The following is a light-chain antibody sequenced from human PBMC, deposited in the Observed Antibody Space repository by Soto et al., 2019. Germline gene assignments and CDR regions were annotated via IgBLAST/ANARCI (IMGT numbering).Light chain of an antibody. CDR1: SSDVGGYNY. CDR2: DVS. V-gene: IGLV2-14*01. Sequence: QSVLTQPASVSGSPGQSITISCTGTSSDVGGYNYVSWYQQHPGKAPKLMIYDVSNRPSGVSNRFSGSKSGNTASLTISGLQAEDEADYYCSSYTSXSTAPYVFGTGTK. CDR3: SSYTSXSTAPYV. J-gene: IGLJ1*01.